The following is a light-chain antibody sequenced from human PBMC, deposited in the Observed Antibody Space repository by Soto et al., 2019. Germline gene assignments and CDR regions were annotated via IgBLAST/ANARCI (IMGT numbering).Light chain of an antibody. CDR2: VAS. CDR3: QQSYSTPVT. V-gene: IGKV1-39*01. CDR1: QSISSD. J-gene: IGKJ1*01. Sequence: DIQMTQSPSSLSASVGDRVTITCRASQSISSDLNWYQQKPGKAPKLLTYVASSLQSGVPSRFSGSGSGTDFTLTISSLQPEDFATYYCQQSYSTPVTFGQGTKVDIK.